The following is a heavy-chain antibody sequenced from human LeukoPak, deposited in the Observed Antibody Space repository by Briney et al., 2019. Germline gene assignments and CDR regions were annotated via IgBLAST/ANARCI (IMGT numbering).Heavy chain of an antibody. J-gene: IGHJ4*02. Sequence: ASVKVSCKASGYTFTGYYMQWVRQAPGQGLEWMGWIKPDSGVSNYAPKFQGRVTMTWDTSISTVYTELKRLTSDDTAMYYCARGGKSELGTCDHWGQGTLVTVSS. D-gene: IGHD7-27*01. V-gene: IGHV1-2*02. CDR2: IKPDSGVS. CDR1: GYTFTGYY. CDR3: ARGGKSELGTCDH.